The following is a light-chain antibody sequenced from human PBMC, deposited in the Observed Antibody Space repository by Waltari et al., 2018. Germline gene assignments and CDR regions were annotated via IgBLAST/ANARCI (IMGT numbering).Light chain of an antibody. V-gene: IGLV1-40*01. CDR1: SSNLGAGHC. J-gene: IGLJ2*01. CDR2: GNN. Sequence: QSVLTQPPSVFGAPGQSVTISCTGTSSNLGAGHCVHWHQFFPGTVPKLLIHGNNNRPSGVPDRFSGSKSGTSASLAITGLQAEDEADYYCQSYDTSLSGGVVFGGGTKVTVL. CDR3: QSYDTSLSGGVV.